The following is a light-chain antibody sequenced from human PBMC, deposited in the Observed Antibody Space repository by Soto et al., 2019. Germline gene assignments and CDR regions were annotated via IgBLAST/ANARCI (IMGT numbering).Light chain of an antibody. V-gene: IGKV3-15*01. CDR3: QRYNRWPLS. CDR2: DAS. Sequence: EIVMTQSPATPSVSPGERATLSCRASQGIGSTLAWYQQKPGQTPKLLIFDASTRATGVPARFSGGGSGTEFTLTINSLQSEDFAVYYCQRYNRWPLSFGGGTKVEIK. J-gene: IGKJ4*01. CDR1: QGIGST.